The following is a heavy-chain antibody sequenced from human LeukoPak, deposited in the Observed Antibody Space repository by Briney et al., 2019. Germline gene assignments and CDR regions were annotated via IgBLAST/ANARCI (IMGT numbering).Heavy chain of an antibody. Sequence: GGSLGLSCAASGFTFSSYAMSWVRQAPGKGLEWVSAISGSGGSTYYADSVKGQFTISRDNSKNTLYLQMNSLRAEDTAVYYCAKGYSVAGTSYWGQGTLVTVSS. V-gene: IGHV3-23*01. J-gene: IGHJ4*02. CDR3: AKGYSVAGTSY. CDR2: ISGSGGST. D-gene: IGHD6-19*01. CDR1: GFTFSSYA.